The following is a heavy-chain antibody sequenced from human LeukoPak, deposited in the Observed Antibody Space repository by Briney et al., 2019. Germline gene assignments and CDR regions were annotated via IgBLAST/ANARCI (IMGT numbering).Heavy chain of an antibody. V-gene: IGHV3-11*01. D-gene: IGHD6-13*01. Sequence: GGSLRLSCAASGFTFSDYYMSWIRQAPGKGLEWVSYISSSGSTIYYADSVKGRFTISRDNSKNTLYLQMNSLRAEDTAVYYCAKDSSSWFRDAFDIWGRGTMVTVSS. CDR1: GFTFSDYY. CDR2: ISSSGSTI. CDR3: AKDSSSWFRDAFDI. J-gene: IGHJ3*02.